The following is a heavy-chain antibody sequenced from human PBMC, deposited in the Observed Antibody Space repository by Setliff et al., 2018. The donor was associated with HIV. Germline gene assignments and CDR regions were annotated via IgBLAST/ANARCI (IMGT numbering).Heavy chain of an antibody. V-gene: IGHV4-59*01. Sequence: SETLSLTCTVSGGSINRSYWSWIRQSPGKGLEWLGNFYHTGTSHYNPSLKSRVTMSVDTSTSQFSLRLTSMTAADTAVYYCARAYYDHLWASYRFDYWGQGTLVTVSS. J-gene: IGHJ4*02. CDR1: GGSINRSY. CDR2: FYHTGTS. D-gene: IGHD3-16*02. CDR3: ARAYYDHLWASYRFDY.